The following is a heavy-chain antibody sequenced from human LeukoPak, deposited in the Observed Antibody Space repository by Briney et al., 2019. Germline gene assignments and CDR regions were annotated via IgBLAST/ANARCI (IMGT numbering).Heavy chain of an antibody. Sequence: GGSLRLSCGASGLTFSTYSMNWVRQAPGKGLEWVSYISSDSGTIYYADSVKGRFTISRDNSKNTLYLQMNSLRAEDTAVYYCAKDEYYDFWSGYPVGYWGQGTLVTVSS. J-gene: IGHJ4*02. CDR3: AKDEYYDFWSGYPVGY. D-gene: IGHD3-3*01. CDR2: ISSDSGTI. V-gene: IGHV3-48*01. CDR1: GLTFSTYS.